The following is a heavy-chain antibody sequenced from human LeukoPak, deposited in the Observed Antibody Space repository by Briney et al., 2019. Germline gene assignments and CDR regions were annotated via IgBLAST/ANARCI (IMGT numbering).Heavy chain of an antibody. Sequence: SETLSLTCAVYGGSFSGYYWSWIRQPPGKGLEWIGEINHSGSTNYNPSLKSRVTISVDTSKNQFSLKLSSVTAADTAVYYCARRPNILTGYSYYFDYWGQGTLVTVSS. CDR2: INHSGST. J-gene: IGHJ4*02. D-gene: IGHD3-9*01. V-gene: IGHV4-34*01. CDR1: GGSFSGYY. CDR3: ARRPNILTGYSYYFDY.